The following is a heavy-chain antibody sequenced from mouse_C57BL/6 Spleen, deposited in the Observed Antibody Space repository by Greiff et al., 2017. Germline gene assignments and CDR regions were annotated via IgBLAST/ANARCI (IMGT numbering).Heavy chain of an antibody. CDR3: ARDGRAIYYDYDWFAY. Sequence: DVKLVESGGGLVKPGGSLTLSCAASGFTFSSYAMSWVRQTPVKRLAWVATISDGGSYTYYPDNVKGRFTISRDNAKNNLYLQMSHLKSEDTAMYYCARDGRAIYYDYDWFAYWGQGTLVTVSA. V-gene: IGHV5-4*01. CDR2: ISDGGSYT. D-gene: IGHD2-4*01. J-gene: IGHJ3*01. CDR1: GFTFSSYA.